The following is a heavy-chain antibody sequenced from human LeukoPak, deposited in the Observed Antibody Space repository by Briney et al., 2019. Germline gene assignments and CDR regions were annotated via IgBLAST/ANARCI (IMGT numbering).Heavy chain of an antibody. V-gene: IGHV3-7*03. CDR1: GFTFSSYA. J-gene: IGHJ4*02. CDR3: ARGDRVGVTTGHFDY. Sequence: GGSLRLSCAASGFTFSSYAMSWVRQAPGKGLEWVANIKQDGSEKYYVDSVKGRFTISRDDGKSSLYLQMSSLRADDTAVYYCARGDRVGVTTGHFDYWGQGALVTVSS. CDR2: IKQDGSEK. D-gene: IGHD1-26*01.